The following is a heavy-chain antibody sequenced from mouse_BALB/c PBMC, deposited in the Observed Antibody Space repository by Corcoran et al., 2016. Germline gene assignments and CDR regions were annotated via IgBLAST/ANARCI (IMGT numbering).Heavy chain of an antibody. V-gene: IGHV1-18*01. D-gene: IGHD2-1*01. J-gene: IGHJ3*01. Sequence: EVQLQQSGPEQVKPGASVKISCKTSGYTFTEYTMHWVKKSHGKRLEWVGGIDPKNGGTNFNQNFKGKVTLTVDKSSGTAYMERRSLTSEDSAVYYCTRGDLYYGNYVDLAYWGQGTLVTVSA. CDR1: GYTFTEYT. CDR3: TRGDLYYGNYVDLAY. CDR2: IDPKNGGT.